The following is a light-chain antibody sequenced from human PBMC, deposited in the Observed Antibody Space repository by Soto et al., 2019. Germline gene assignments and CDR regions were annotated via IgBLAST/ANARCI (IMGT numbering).Light chain of an antibody. Sequence: AIRMTQSPSSLSASTGDRVTITCRASQGISSYLAWYQQKPGKAPKLLIYAASTLQSGVPSRFSGSGSGTEFTLTISSLQPEDFATYYCQQGYSNPITFGQGTRLEIK. V-gene: IGKV1-8*01. J-gene: IGKJ5*01. CDR2: AAS. CDR3: QQGYSNPIT. CDR1: QGISSY.